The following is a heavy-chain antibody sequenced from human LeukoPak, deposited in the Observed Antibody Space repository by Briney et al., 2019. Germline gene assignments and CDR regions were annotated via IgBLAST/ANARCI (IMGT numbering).Heavy chain of an antibody. J-gene: IGHJ4*02. CDR2: IYYSGST. Sequence: LRLSCAASGFAFSDYYMGWIRQPPGKGLEWVGFIYYSGSTNYNPSLKSRVTISLDTSKNQFSLKVNSVTAADTAVYYCARGPDRGNFDYWGQGTLVTVSS. CDR3: ARGPDRGNFDY. CDR1: GFAFSDYY. V-gene: IGHV4-59*01.